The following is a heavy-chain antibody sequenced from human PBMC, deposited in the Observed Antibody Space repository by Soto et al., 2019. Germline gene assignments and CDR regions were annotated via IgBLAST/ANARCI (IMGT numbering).Heavy chain of an antibody. CDR1: GYAFSSYD. V-gene: IGHV1-8*01. CDR3: ARVEGLFAFHLDVSAYYSLDY. CDR2: MNPNSVYT. D-gene: IGHD3-3*01. J-gene: IGHJ4*01. Sequence: GASVKVSCKASGYAFSSYDINWVPQARGQGLEWMGWMNPNSVYTVYAQSFQGGVSMTRNASTSTAYMGLSSLSSEDTAVYYCARVEGLFAFHLDVSAYYSLDYWG.